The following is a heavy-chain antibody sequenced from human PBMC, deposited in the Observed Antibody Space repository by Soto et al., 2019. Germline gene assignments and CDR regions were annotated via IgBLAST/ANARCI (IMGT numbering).Heavy chain of an antibody. CDR3: TPGTMGYYGMDV. CDR2: IKSKTDGGTT. V-gene: IGHV3-15*01. J-gene: IGHJ6*01. CDR1: GFTFSNAW. D-gene: IGHD1-7*01. Sequence: PGWSLRLSCAASGFTFSNAWMSWVRQAPGKGLEWVGRIKSKTDGGTTDYAAPVKGRFTISRDDSKNTLYLQMNSLKTEDTAVYYCTPGTMGYYGMDVWGKWPPVTVYS.